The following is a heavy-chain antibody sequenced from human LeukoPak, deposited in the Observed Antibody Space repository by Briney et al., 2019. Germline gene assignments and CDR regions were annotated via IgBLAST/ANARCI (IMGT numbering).Heavy chain of an antibody. J-gene: IGHJ4*02. D-gene: IGHD6-19*01. CDR3: ARASGYSSGHDYFDY. V-gene: IGHV1-18*01. CDR2: ISAYNGNT. Sequence: GASVKVSCKASGYTFTSYGISWVRQAPEQGLEWMGWISAYNGNTNYAQKLQGRVTMTTDTSTSTAYMELRSLRSDDTAVYYCARASGYSSGHDYFDYWGQGTLVTVSS. CDR1: GYTFTSYG.